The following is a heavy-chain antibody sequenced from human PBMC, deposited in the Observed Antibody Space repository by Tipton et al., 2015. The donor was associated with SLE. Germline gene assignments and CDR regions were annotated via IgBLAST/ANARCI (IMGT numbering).Heavy chain of an antibody. V-gene: IGHV4-34*01. D-gene: IGHD3-3*01. Sequence: TLSLTCAVYGGSFSGYYWSWIRQPPGKGLEWIGEINHSGSTNYNPSLKSRVTISVDTSKNQFSLKLSSVTAADTAVYYCARGKLRFLEPHSFDPWGQGTLVTVSS. CDR2: INHSGST. J-gene: IGHJ5*02. CDR1: GGSFSGYY. CDR3: ARGKLRFLEPHSFDP.